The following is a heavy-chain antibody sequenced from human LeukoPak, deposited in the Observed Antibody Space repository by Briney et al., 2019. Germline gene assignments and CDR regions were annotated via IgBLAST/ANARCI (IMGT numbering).Heavy chain of an antibody. D-gene: IGHD5-18*01. V-gene: IGHV3-30*18. J-gene: IGHJ4*02. CDR1: GFTFSSYG. Sequence: GRSLRLSCAASGFTFSSYGMHWVRQAPGKGLEWVAVIYYDGSNKYYADSVKGRFTISRDNSKNTLYRQMNSLRAEDTAVYYCAKDSRGAGLGVDTAMILDYWGQGTLVTVSS. CDR2: IYYDGSNK. CDR3: AKDSRGAGLGVDTAMILDY.